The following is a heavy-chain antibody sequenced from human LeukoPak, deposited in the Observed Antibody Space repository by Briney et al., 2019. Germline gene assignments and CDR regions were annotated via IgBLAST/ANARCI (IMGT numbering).Heavy chain of an antibody. J-gene: IGHJ6*03. CDR3: ARAYIVNTNGDNVYYYMDV. CDR1: GGTFTFGTAG. Sequence: ASVKVSCKASGGTFTFGTAGVTWVRQASGQRLEWLGGIIPLFDSPHYAPNFQGRLTITADRFSGVAYMDLSSLSSEDTAVYYCARAYIVNTNGDNVYYYMDVWGTGATVTVSS. D-gene: IGHD5-24*01. V-gene: IGHV1-69*06. CDR2: IIPLFDSP.